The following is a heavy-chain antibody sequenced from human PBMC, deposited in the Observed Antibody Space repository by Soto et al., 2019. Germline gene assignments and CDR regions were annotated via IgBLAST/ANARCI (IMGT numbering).Heavy chain of an antibody. D-gene: IGHD2-2*01. CDR3: VYSNFLLNRAPAGGDY. V-gene: IGHV2-5*02. J-gene: IGHJ4*02. CDR2: IYWDDDE. CDR1: GFSLSTSGVG. Sequence: QITLKESGPTLVKPTQTLTLTCTFSGFSLSTSGVGVGWIRQPPGKALEWLALIYWDDDERYSPSLKSRLTTXEDTSKNQVVLTMTNMDPVDTATYYCVYSNFLLNRAPAGGDYWGQGTLVTVSS.